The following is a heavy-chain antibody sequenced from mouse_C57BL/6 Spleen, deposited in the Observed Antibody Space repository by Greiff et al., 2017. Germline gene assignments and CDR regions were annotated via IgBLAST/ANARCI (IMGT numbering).Heavy chain of an antibody. CDR1: GYTFTSYW. V-gene: IGHV1-69*01. CDR3: ARKGMYYGSSYVMYFDV. Sequence: QVQLQQPGAELVMPGASVKLSCKASGYTFTSYWMHWVKQRPGQGLEWIGEIDPSDSYTNYNQKFKGKSTLTVDNSSITAYMQLSSLTSEDSAVYYCARKGMYYGSSYVMYFDVWGTGTTVTVSS. D-gene: IGHD1-1*01. J-gene: IGHJ1*03. CDR2: IDPSDSYT.